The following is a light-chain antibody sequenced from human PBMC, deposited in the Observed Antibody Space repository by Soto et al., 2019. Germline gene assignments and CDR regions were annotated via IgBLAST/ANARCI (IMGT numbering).Light chain of an antibody. J-gene: IGKJ3*01. CDR2: DAS. CDR1: QSVSSY. V-gene: IGKV3-11*01. Sequence: IGLTQSPATLSLSPGERATLSCRASQSVSSYLAWYQQKPGQAPRLLIYDASNRATGIPARFSGSGSGTDFTLTISSLEPEDFAVYYCQQRSNWPPFTFGPGTKVDIK. CDR3: QQRSNWPPFT.